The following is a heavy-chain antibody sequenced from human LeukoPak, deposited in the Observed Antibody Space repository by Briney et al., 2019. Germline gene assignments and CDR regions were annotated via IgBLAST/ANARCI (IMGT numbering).Heavy chain of an antibody. CDR1: GFTFRSYA. CDR2: ISDSGDGT. J-gene: IGHJ4*02. D-gene: IGHD2-2*02. CDR3: AKGYTEGGFDY. Sequence: GGSLRLSCAGSGFTFRSYAMSWVRQSPVKGLEWVSAISDSGDGTYYADSVKGRFTISRDNSKNTLYLQMNSLRAEDTAVYYCAKGYTEGGFDYWGQGTLVTVSS. V-gene: IGHV3-23*01.